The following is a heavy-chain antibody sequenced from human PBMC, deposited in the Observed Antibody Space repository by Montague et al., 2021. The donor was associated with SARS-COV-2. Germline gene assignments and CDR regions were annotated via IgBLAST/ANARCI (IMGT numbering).Heavy chain of an antibody. Sequence: SETLSLTCAVYGGSFSGYYWNWIRQPPGKGLEWIGEINHSGSAKYNPSLKRRVTISVDTSKNQFSLKLNSVTAADTAVYYRARLGEGVVPAPILGVGPYYSYFYMDVWGKGATVTVSS. D-gene: IGHD2-2*02. J-gene: IGHJ6*03. CDR3: ARLGEGVVPAPILGVGPYYSYFYMDV. CDR1: GGSFSGYY. CDR2: INHSGSA. V-gene: IGHV4-34*01.